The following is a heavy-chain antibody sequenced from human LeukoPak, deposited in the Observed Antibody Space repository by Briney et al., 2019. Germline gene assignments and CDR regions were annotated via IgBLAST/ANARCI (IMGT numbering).Heavy chain of an antibody. J-gene: IGHJ5*02. CDR2: ISAYNGNT. V-gene: IGHV1-18*01. CDR3: ARASITREAWFDP. D-gene: IGHD5-24*01. Sequence: SWVRQAXGQGLEWMGWISAYNGNTNYAQKLQGRVTMTTDTSTSTAYMELRSLRSDDTAVYYCARASITREAWFDPWGQGTLVTVSS.